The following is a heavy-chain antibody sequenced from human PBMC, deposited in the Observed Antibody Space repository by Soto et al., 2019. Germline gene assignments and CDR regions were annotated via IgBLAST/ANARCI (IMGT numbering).Heavy chain of an antibody. Sequence: GWSLRLSCAASVFTFSSYAMHWVRQAPGKGLEWVAVISYDGSNKYYADSVKGRFTISRDNSKNTLYLQMNSLRAEDTAVYYCATGPRSGYYQIDYWGQGTLVTVSS. CDR1: VFTFSSYA. D-gene: IGHD3-22*01. J-gene: IGHJ4*02. CDR2: ISYDGSNK. CDR3: ATGPRSGYYQIDY. V-gene: IGHV3-30-3*01.